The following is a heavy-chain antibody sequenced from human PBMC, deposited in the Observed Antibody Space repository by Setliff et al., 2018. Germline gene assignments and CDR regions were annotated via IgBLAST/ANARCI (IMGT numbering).Heavy chain of an antibody. CDR3: ARLGGSCSSSSCYASDL. CDR1: GYTFSTYG. Sequence: GASVKVSCKASGYTFSTYGLHWVRQAPGQGPEWMGMIIANTGKTSYAQKFQGRVTMTTDTSTGTGYMELRSLRSDDTAVYFCARLGGSCSSSSCYASDLWGQGTMVTVS. D-gene: IGHD2-2*01. CDR2: IIANTGKT. J-gene: IGHJ3*01. V-gene: IGHV1-18*01.